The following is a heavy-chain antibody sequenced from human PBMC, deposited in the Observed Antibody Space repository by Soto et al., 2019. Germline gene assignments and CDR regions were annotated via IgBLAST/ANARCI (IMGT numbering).Heavy chain of an antibody. V-gene: IGHV3-64*01. CDR1: GFTFSNYE. D-gene: IGHD3-22*01. CDR3: ARGKSYYYDSSGYYSPDAIDI. Sequence: LRLSCAASGFTFSNYEMHWVRQAPGKGLEYVSGISSNGAHTDYAKSVKGRFTISRDNSKNSLYLQMNSLRAEDMAVYYCARGKSYYYDSSGYYSPDAIDIWGPGTMVTV. J-gene: IGHJ3*02. CDR2: ISSNGAHT.